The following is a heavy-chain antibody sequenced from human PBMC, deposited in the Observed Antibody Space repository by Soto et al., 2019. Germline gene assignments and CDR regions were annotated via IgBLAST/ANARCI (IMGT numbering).Heavy chain of an antibody. V-gene: IGHV1-18*01. CDR3: ARGRYGDY. D-gene: IGHD1-1*01. Sequence: QVHLVQSGAEVKKPGASVKVSCKASGYTFTSYGITWVRQAPGQGLEWMGWISAHNGNTDYAQKLQGRVIVTRDTSTGTAYMDLRSLRSDDTAVYYGARGRYGDYWGQGAVVTVSS. J-gene: IGHJ4*02. CDR2: ISAHNGNT. CDR1: GYTFTSYG.